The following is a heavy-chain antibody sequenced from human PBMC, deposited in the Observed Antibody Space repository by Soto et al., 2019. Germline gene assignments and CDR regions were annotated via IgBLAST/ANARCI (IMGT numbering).Heavy chain of an antibody. CDR2: INAGNGNT. D-gene: IGHD2-2*01. Sequence: ASVKVSCKAPGYTFTSYAMHWVRQAPGERLEWMGWINAGNGNTKYSQKFQGRVTITRDTSASTAYMELSSLRSEDTAVYYCARDLVYCSSTRCYPGDYYYYGMDVWGQGTTLTVYS. CDR3: ARDLVYCSSTRCYPGDYYYYGMDV. J-gene: IGHJ6*02. V-gene: IGHV1-3*01. CDR1: GYTFTSYA.